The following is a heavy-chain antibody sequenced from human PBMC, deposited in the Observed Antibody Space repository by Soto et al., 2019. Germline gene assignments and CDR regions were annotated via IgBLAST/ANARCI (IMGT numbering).Heavy chain of an antibody. J-gene: IGHJ4*02. CDR3: ARDLAGSGSYYTDY. V-gene: IGHV1-18*01. D-gene: IGHD3-10*01. Sequence: TVKVSCSASGDTLTRYAMDWVRQSPGQGLEWMGWISSYNGNTKYEQNLQGRVTMTTDASKSTAYMEMRSLRSDETAVYYCARDLAGSGSYYTDYWGPETLITVSS. CDR1: GDTLTRYA. CDR2: ISSYNGNT.